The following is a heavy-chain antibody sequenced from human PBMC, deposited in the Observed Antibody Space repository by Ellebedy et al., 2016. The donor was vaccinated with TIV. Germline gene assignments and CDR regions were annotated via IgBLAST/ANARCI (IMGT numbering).Heavy chain of an antibody. V-gene: IGHV3-11*04. CDR1: GGSLGGYY. Sequence: LSLTCAVSGGSLGGYYWSWVRQAPGKGLEWVSYISRSGNAIYYADSVKGRFTISRDNAKNTLYLQMNSLRADDTAVYYCARDLYYGIDFWGQGTTVTVSS. D-gene: IGHD2-8*01. CDR3: ARDLYYGIDF. CDR2: ISRSGNAI. J-gene: IGHJ6*02.